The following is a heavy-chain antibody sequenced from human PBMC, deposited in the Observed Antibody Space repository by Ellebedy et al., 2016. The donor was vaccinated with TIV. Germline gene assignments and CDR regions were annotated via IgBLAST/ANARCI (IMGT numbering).Heavy chain of an antibody. J-gene: IGHJ4*02. V-gene: IGHV3-23*01. CDR3: AKAGITMIAFGGRGGVDS. CDR2: ISTGGHSS. D-gene: IGHD3-16*01. CDR1: GFTFGSYA. Sequence: PGGSLRLSCVASGFTFGSYAMNWVRQAPGKGLEWVSSISTGGHSSYYASSVKGRFTISRDNSKSTLYLQLNSLRAEDAAVYYCAKAGITMIAFGGRGGVDSWGQGTLVTVSS.